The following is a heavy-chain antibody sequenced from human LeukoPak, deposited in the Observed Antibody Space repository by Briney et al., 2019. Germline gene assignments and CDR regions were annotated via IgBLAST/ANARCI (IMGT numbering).Heavy chain of an antibody. Sequence: SETLSLTCTVSGGSISSYYWSWIRQPPGKGLEWIGYIYYSGSTNYNPSLKSRVTISVDTSKNHFSLKQSSVTAADTAVYYCARQQQFNWGNWFDPWGQGTLVTVSS. D-gene: IGHD7-27*01. J-gene: IGHJ5*02. CDR1: GGSISSYY. CDR2: IYYSGST. CDR3: ARQQQFNWGNWFDP. V-gene: IGHV4-59*08.